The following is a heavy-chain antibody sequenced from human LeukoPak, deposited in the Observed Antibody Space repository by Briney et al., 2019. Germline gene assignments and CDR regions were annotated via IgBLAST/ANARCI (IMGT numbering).Heavy chain of an antibody. CDR1: GYTFTSYG. D-gene: IGHD5-24*01. J-gene: IGHJ4*02. CDR2: ISAYNGNT. V-gene: IGHV1-18*01. Sequence: ASVKVSCKASGYTFTSYGISWVRQAPGQGLEWMGWISAYNGNTNYAQKLQGRVTMTTDTSTSTAYMELRSLRSDDTAVYYCARDHRSRGDGYLDELDYWGQGTLVTVSS. CDR3: ARDHRSRGDGYLDELDY.